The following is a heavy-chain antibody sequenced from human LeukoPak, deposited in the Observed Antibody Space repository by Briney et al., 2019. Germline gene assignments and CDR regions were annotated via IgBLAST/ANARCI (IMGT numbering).Heavy chain of an antibody. CDR3: ARVRVWYVGDAFDL. CDR1: GFTFSSYE. V-gene: IGHV3-48*03. D-gene: IGHD6-19*01. CDR2: ISSSGSTI. Sequence: TGGSLRLSCAASGFTFSSYEMNWVRQAPGKGLEWVSYISSSGSTIYYADSVKGRFTISRDNAKNSLYLQMNSLRAKDTAVYYCARVRVWYVGDAFDLWGQGTMVTVSS. J-gene: IGHJ3*01.